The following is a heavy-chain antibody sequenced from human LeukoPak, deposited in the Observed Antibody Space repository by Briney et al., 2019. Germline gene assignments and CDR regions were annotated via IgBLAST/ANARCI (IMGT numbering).Heavy chain of an antibody. CDR2: IYHSGST. Sequence: SETLSLTCAVSDYSISSGVYWGWIRQPPGKGLEWIGSIYHSGSTYYNPSLKSRVTISVDTSKNQFSLGLSSVTAADTAVYYCARAIYSYGYFDQWGQGTLVTVSS. CDR3: ARAIYSYGYFDQ. D-gene: IGHD5-18*01. J-gene: IGHJ4*02. V-gene: IGHV4-38-2*01. CDR1: DYSISSGVY.